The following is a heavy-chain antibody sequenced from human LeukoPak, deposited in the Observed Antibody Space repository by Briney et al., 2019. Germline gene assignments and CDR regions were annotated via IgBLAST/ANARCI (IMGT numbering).Heavy chain of an antibody. V-gene: IGHV4-30-4*01. CDR3: ARENYYDSSGYSD. CDR2: IYYSGST. CDR1: GGSIGSGDYY. Sequence: SETLSLTCTVSGGSIGSGDYYWSWIRQPPGKGLEWIGYIYYSGSTYYNPSLKSRVTISVDTSKNQFSLKLSSVTAADTAVYYCARENYYDSSGYSDWGQGTLVTVSS. D-gene: IGHD3-22*01. J-gene: IGHJ4*02.